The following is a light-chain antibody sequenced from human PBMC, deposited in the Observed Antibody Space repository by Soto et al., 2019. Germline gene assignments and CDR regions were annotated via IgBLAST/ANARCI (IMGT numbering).Light chain of an antibody. CDR2: EVS. CDR3: RSYTSSSTLYV. Sequence: QSVLTQPASVSGSPGQSITISCIGTSSDVGGYNYVAWYQQHPGKAPKLMIYEVSNRPSGVSNRFSGSKSGNTASLTISGLQAEDEADYYCRSYTSSSTLYVFGTGTKVTVL. J-gene: IGLJ1*01. CDR1: SSDVGGYNY. V-gene: IGLV2-14*01.